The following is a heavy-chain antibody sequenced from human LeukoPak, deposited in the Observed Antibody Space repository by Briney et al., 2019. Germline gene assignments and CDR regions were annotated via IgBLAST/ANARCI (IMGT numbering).Heavy chain of an antibody. Sequence: GGSLRLYCAASGFTFSSYSMNWVRQATGMGLDWFSCISTSSSYIYYADSVKGRFTTSRDNAKNSLYLQMNSLRAEDTAVYYCARDLRSSGYYAFDYWGQGTLVTVSS. CDR2: ISTSSSYI. V-gene: IGHV3-21*01. J-gene: IGHJ4*02. CDR1: GFTFSSYS. CDR3: ARDLRSSGYYAFDY. D-gene: IGHD3-22*01.